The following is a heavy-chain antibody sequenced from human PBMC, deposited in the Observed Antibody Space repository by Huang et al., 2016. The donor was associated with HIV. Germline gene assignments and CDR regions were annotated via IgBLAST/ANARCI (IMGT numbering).Heavy chain of an antibody. CDR1: GGSMRRPY. CDR3: AQEKSFGNCANIWFDP. V-gene: IGHV4-59*11. J-gene: IGHJ5*02. CDR2: VSNTGST. Sequence: QVQLQESGPGLVKPSEPLSLTCTVSGGSMRRPYWSWIRQPPGKGLPLVGTVSNTGSTNHNPSFQSRGTISRDTSRNQFSLALSPVTPADTAVYCCAQEKSFGNCANIWFDPWGQGTLVAVSS. D-gene: IGHD2-21*01.